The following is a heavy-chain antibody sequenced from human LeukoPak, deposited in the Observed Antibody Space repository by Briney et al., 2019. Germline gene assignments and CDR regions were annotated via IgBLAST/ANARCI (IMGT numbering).Heavy chain of an antibody. V-gene: IGHV3-23*01. CDR1: GFTFSSYA. J-gene: IGHJ4*02. CDR3: ARDKWEVLPAPVFDY. D-gene: IGHD1-26*01. Sequence: PGGSLRLSCAASGFTFSSYAMSWVRQAPGKGLEWVSAISGSGGSTYYADSVKGRFTISRDNSKNTLYLQMNSLRAEDTAVYYCARDKWEVLPAPVFDYWGQGTLVTVSS. CDR2: ISGSGGST.